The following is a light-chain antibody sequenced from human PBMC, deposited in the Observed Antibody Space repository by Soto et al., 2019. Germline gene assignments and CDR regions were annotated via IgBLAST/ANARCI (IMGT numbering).Light chain of an antibody. Sequence: EIGLTQSPGTLSLSPGERSTLSGRARQSVSSSYLACYQQKPGQAPRLLIYGASSRATGIPDRFSGSGSGTDFTLTISRLEPEDFAVYYCQQYVSAPRTFGQGTKVE. CDR3: QQYVSAPRT. J-gene: IGKJ1*01. V-gene: IGKV3-20*01. CDR1: QSVSSSY. CDR2: GAS.